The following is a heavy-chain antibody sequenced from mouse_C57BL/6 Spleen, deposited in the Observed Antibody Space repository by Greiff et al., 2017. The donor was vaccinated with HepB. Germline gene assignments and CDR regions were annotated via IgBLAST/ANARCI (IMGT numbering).Heavy chain of an antibody. CDR1: GFTFSDYG. CDR2: ISSGSSTI. CDR3: ARGLRPGFAY. V-gene: IGHV5-17*01. J-gene: IGHJ3*01. D-gene: IGHD2-4*01. Sequence: EVNVVESGGGLVKPGGSLKLSCAASGFTFSDYGMHWVRQAPEKGLEWVAYISSGSSTIYYADTVKGRFTISRDNAKNTLFLQMTSLRSEDTAMYYCARGLRPGFAYWGQGTLVTVSA.